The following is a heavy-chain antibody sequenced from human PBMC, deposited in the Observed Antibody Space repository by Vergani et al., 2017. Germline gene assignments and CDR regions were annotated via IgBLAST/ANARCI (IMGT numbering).Heavy chain of an antibody. Sequence: QVQLQESGPGLVKPSETLSLTCTVSGGSVSSGSYYWSWIRQPAGKGLEWIGYIYYSGSTNYNPSLKSRVTISVDTSKNQFSLKRSSGTGADTAVYYCARAEGYCSGGSCYEYYFDYWGQGTLVTVSS. V-gene: IGHV4-61*10. CDR1: GGSVSSGSYY. D-gene: IGHD2-15*01. J-gene: IGHJ4*02. CDR3: ARAEGYCSGGSCYEYYFDY. CDR2: IYYSGST.